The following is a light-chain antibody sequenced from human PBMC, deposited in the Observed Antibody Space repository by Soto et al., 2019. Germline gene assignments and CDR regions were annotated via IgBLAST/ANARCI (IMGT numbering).Light chain of an antibody. V-gene: IGLV1-40*01. Sequence: VLTQPPSVSGAPGQRVTISCTGSSSNIGAGYDVHWYQQLPGTAPKLLIYGNSNRPSGVPDRFSGSKSGTSASLAITGLQAEDEADYYCQSYDSSLSGVDVFGTGTKVTVL. CDR3: QSYDSSLSGVDV. J-gene: IGLJ1*01. CDR1: SSNIGAGYD. CDR2: GNS.